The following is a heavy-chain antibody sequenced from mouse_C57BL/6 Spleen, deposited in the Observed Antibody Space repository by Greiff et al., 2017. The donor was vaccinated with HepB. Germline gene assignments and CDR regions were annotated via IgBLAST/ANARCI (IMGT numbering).Heavy chain of an antibody. CDR3: ARSRSNLRVYYAMDY. CDR1: GYAFTNYL. J-gene: IGHJ4*01. V-gene: IGHV1-54*01. D-gene: IGHD2-5*01. Sequence: QVQLQQSGAELVRPGTSVKVSCKASGYAFTNYLIEWVKQRPGQGLEWIGVINPGSGGTNYNEKFKGKATLTADKSSSTAYMQLSSLTSEDSAVYFCARSRSNLRVYYAMDYWGQGTSVTVSS. CDR2: INPGSGGT.